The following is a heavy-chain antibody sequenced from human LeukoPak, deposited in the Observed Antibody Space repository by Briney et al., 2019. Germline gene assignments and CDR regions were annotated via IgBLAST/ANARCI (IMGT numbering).Heavy chain of an antibody. D-gene: IGHD5-24*01. CDR2: IYHSGTT. Sequence: PSETLSLTCTVSGGSINNSSYYWGWIRQPPGKGLEWIGSIYHSGTTSYNPSLESRVTISLDTSKNQFSLRLTSVTAADTAVYYCARDGYNNNDAFDIWGQGTMVTVSS. CDR1: GGSINNSSYY. V-gene: IGHV4-39*07. CDR3: ARDGYNNNDAFDI. J-gene: IGHJ3*02.